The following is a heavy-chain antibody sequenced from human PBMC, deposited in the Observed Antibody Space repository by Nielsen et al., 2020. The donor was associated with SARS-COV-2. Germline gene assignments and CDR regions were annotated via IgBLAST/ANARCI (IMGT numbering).Heavy chain of an antibody. Sequence: GESLKISCAASGFTVSSNYMSWVRQAPGKGLEWVSVIYSGGSTYYADSVKGRFTISRDNSKNTLYLQMNSLRAEDTAVYYCARDLSLRYFDWSPGGLWFDPWGQGTLVTVSS. V-gene: IGHV3-53*01. CDR2: IYSGGST. CDR1: GFTVSSNY. D-gene: IGHD3-9*01. CDR3: ARDLSLRYFDWSPGGLWFDP. J-gene: IGHJ5*02.